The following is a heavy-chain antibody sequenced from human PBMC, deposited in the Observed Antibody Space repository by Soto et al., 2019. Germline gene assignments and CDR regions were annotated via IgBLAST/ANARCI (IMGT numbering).Heavy chain of an antibody. D-gene: IGHD1-26*01. CDR3: ARSGNYFLDP. V-gene: IGHV3-74*01. Sequence: GGSLRLSCAASGFTFSGYWMHWVRQAPGKGLVWVSRITSEGRSTTYAETVKGRFTISRDNAKNTLYLQMDSLRAEDTAVYYCARSGNYFLDPWGQGTLVTVSS. J-gene: IGHJ5*02. CDR2: ITSEGRST. CDR1: GFTFSGYW.